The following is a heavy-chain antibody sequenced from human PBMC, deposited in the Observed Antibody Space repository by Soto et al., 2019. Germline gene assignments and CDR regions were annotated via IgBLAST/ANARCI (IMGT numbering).Heavy chain of an antibody. CDR3: ARASRYYDSSGYYSHDAFDI. D-gene: IGHD3-22*01. CDR1: GYTFTGYY. V-gene: IGHV1-2*04. Sequence: ASVKVSCKASGYTFTGYYMHWVRQAPGQGLEWMGWINPNSGGTNYAQKFQGWVTMTRDTSISTAYMELSRLRSDDTAVYYCARASRYYDSSGYYSHDAFDIWGEGTMVTVSS. CDR2: INPNSGGT. J-gene: IGHJ3*02.